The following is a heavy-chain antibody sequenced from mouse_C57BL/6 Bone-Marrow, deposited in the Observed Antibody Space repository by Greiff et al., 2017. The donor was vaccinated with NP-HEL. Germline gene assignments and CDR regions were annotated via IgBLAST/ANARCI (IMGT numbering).Heavy chain of an antibody. CDR2: IYPGNSDT. V-gene: IGHV1-5*01. J-gene: IGHJ3*01. Sequence: EVQLQQSGTVLARPGASVKMSCKTSGYTFTSYWMHWVKQRPGQGLEWIGAIYPGNSDTSYNQKFKGKAKLTAVTSASTAYMELSSLTNEDSAVYYCTRRIYPRNWFAYWGQGTLVTVSA. CDR3: TRRIYPRNWFAY. D-gene: IGHD2-3*01. CDR1: GYTFTSYW.